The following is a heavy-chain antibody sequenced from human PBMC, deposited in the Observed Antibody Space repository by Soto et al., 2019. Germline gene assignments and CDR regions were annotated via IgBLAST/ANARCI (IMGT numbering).Heavy chain of an antibody. CDR3: AREGKAAAVLGY. Sequence: ESGGGVVQPGRSLRLSCAASGFTFSSYGMHWVRQAPGKGLEWVAVIWYDGSNKYYADSVKGRFTISRDNSKNTLYLQMNSLRAEDTAVYYCAREGKAAAVLGYWGQGTLVTVSS. J-gene: IGHJ4*02. CDR2: IWYDGSNK. V-gene: IGHV3-33*01. D-gene: IGHD6-13*01. CDR1: GFTFSSYG.